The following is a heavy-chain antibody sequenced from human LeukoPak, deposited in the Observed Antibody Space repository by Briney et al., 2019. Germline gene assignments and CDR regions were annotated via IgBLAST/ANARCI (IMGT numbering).Heavy chain of an antibody. Sequence: ASVKVSCKASGYTFTGYYMHWVRQAPGQGLEWMGWINPNSGGTNYAQKFQGRVTMTRDTSISTAYMELSRLRSEDTAVYYCATDLPFGGVIVPFGYWGQGTLVTVSS. CDR2: INPNSGGT. V-gene: IGHV1-2*02. CDR1: GYTFTGYY. J-gene: IGHJ4*02. D-gene: IGHD3-16*02. CDR3: ATDLPFGGVIVPFGY.